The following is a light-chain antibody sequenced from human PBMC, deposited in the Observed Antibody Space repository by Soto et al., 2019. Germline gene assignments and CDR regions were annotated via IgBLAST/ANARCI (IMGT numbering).Light chain of an antibody. Sequence: EIVLTQSPGILYLSPGERATLSCRASQRISDSYVAWYQHKLGQAPRLIMYAASTRAPGVPFRFSGSGSGTDFTLTISRLEPEDFAVYHCQQYNFSPRTFGGGTKVDIK. V-gene: IGKV3-20*01. CDR1: QRISDSY. CDR2: AAS. J-gene: IGKJ4*01. CDR3: QQYNFSPRT.